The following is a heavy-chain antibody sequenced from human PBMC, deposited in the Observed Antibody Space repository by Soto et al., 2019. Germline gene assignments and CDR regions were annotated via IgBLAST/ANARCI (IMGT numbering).Heavy chain of an antibody. D-gene: IGHD1-1*01. V-gene: IGHV1-69*05. J-gene: IGHJ5*02. CDR2: IIPIFGTA. Sequence: GSSVKVSCKASGGTFSSYAISWVRQAPGQGLEWMGGIIPIFGTANYAQKIQGRVTMNKDTTTSTVYMELNSLTSEDTAVYYCARDQSWHDLVWWFDPWGQGTLVTVS. CDR1: GGTFSSYA. CDR3: ARDQSWHDLVWWFDP.